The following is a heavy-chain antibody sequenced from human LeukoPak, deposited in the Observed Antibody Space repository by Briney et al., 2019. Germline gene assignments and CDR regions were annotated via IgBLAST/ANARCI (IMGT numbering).Heavy chain of an antibody. Sequence: SETLSLTCTVSGGSISSGSYYWSWIRQPAGKGLEWIGRIYTTGSTNYNPSLKSRVTMSVDTSKNQFSLKLSSVTAADTAVYYCARDWADYGSGSYYGLYYFDYWGQGTLVTVSS. D-gene: IGHD3-10*01. CDR1: GGSISSGSYY. CDR3: ARDWADYGSGSYYGLYYFDY. V-gene: IGHV4-61*02. CDR2: IYTTGST. J-gene: IGHJ4*02.